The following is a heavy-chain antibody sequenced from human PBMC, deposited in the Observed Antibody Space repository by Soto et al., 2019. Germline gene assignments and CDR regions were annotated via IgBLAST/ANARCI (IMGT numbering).Heavy chain of an antibody. J-gene: IGHJ4*02. CDR3: ARLSPDIMTRYFDY. V-gene: IGHV4-39*01. D-gene: IGHD3-9*01. CDR2: IYYSGST. CDR1: GGSISSSSYY. Sequence: SETLSLTCTVSGGSISSSSYYWGWSRQPPGKGLEWIGSIYYSGSTYYNPSLKSRVTISVDTSKNQFSLKLSSVTAADTSVYYCARLSPDIMTRYFDYWGQGTLVTVSS.